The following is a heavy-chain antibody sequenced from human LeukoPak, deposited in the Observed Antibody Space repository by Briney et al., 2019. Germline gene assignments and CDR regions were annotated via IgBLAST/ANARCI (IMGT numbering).Heavy chain of an antibody. CDR1: GYTFTSYA. V-gene: IGHV1-3*01. D-gene: IGHD6-6*01. CDR3: ARIHSSSSTY. Sequence: ASVKVSCKASGYTFTSYAMHWVRQAPGQRLEWMGWINADNGITKYSQKFQGRVTITRDTSASTAYMELSSLGSEDTAVYYCARIHSSSSTYWGQGTLVTVSS. CDR2: INADNGIT. J-gene: IGHJ4*02.